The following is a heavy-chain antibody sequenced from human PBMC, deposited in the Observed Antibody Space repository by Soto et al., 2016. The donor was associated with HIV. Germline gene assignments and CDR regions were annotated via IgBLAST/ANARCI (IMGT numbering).Heavy chain of an antibody. CDR3: ARGRVGSVVRGAISGAFDI. V-gene: IGHV1-69*01. D-gene: IGHD3-10*01. Sequence: QVQLVQSGAEVKKPGSSVKVSCKASGGTFSSYAISWVRQAPGQGLEWMGGIIPIFGTANYAQKFQGRVTITADESTSTAYMELSSLRSEDTAVYYCARGRVGSVVRGAISGAFDIWGQRDNGHRLF. J-gene: IGHJ3*02. CDR1: GGTFSSYA. CDR2: IIPIFGTA.